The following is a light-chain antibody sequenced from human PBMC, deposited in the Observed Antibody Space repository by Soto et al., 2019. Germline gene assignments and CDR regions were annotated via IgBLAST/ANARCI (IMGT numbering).Light chain of an antibody. V-gene: IGKV1-39*01. Sequence: DLQMTQSPSSLSASVGDRVTITCRASQSISSYLNWYQQKPGKAPKLLMYAASSLQSGVPSRFSGSGSGTDFTLTISSLQPEDFATYYCQLSYSTPRTFGQGTKVEIK. CDR3: QLSYSTPRT. CDR2: AAS. J-gene: IGKJ1*01. CDR1: QSISSY.